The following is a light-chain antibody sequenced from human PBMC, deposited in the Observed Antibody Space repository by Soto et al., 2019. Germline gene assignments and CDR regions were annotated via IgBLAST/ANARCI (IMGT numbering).Light chain of an antibody. CDR1: SSNIGAGYD. Sequence: QSVLTRPPSVSGAPGQRVTISCTGSSSNIGAGYDVHWYQQLPGTAPKLLIYGNSNRPSGVPDRFSGSKSGTSASLAITGFQAEHAAYHYSQSYDSSLSVVFGRGTKLTVL. CDR3: QSYDSSLSVV. CDR2: GNS. J-gene: IGLJ2*01. V-gene: IGLV1-40*01.